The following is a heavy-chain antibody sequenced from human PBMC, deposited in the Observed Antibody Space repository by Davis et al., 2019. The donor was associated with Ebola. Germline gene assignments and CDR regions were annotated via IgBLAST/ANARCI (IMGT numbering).Heavy chain of an antibody. V-gene: IGHV3-74*01. CDR2: IKSDGSTT. CDR1: GFTFITFSNYW. CDR3: ARGGVGDTLDAFED. D-gene: IGHD1-26*01. Sequence: GESLKISCAASGFTFITFSNYWMHWVRQVPGKGLVWVSRIKSDGSTTDYADSVKGRFTISRDNAKNTLYLQMGSLRGEDTAVYYCARGGVGDTLDAFEDWGQGTMVTVSS. J-gene: IGHJ3*01.